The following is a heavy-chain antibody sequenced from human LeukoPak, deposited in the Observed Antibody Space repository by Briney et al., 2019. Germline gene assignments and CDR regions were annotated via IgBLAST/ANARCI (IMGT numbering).Heavy chain of an antibody. CDR2: IIPIFGTA. D-gene: IGHD3-10*01. V-gene: IGHV1-69*13. J-gene: IGHJ4*02. CDR1: GGTFGSYA. Sequence: ASVKVSCKASGGTFGSYAISWVRQAPGHGLEWMGGIIPIFGTANYAQKFQGRVTITADESTSTAYMELSSLRSEDTAVYYCARESHVTREDYWGQGTLVTVSS. CDR3: ARESHVTREDY.